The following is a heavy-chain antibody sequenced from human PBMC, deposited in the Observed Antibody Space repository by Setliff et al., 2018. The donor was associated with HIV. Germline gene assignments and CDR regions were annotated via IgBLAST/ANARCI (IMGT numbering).Heavy chain of an antibody. CDR2: IRSKAYGGTT. CDR3: ARDFGGPLVIPAH. V-gene: IGHV3-49*04. CDR1: GFIFGDYA. D-gene: IGHD3-16*02. Sequence: GGSLRLSCTAFGFIFGDYAMSWVRQAPGKGLEWVGFIRSKAYGGTTEYAASVKGRFTISRDDSKSIAYLQMNSLKTEDTAVYYCARDFGGPLVIPAHWGQGTLVTV. J-gene: IGHJ4*02.